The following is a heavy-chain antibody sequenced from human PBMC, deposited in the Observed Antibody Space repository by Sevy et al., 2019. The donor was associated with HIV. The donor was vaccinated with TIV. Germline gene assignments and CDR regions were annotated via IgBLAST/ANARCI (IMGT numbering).Heavy chain of an antibody. CDR2: INPRSGGT. Sequence: ASVKVSCKASGYTFTGYYIHWVRQAPGQGLEWMGWINPRSGGTNYAQKFQGRVTMTRDTSISTAYMELSRLRSDDTAVYYCARARGVIRDIVVVPAAIPFYWGQGSLVTVSS. D-gene: IGHD2-2*02. V-gene: IGHV1-2*02. CDR1: GYTFTGYY. J-gene: IGHJ4*02. CDR3: ARARGVIRDIVVVPAAIPFY.